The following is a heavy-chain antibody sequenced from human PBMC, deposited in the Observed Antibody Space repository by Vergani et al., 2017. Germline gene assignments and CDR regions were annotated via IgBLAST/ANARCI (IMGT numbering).Heavy chain of an antibody. Sequence: QVQLVQSGAEVKKPGSSVKVSCKASGGTFSSYAISWVRQAPGQGLEWMGWINPNSGGTNYAQKFQGRVTMTRDTSISTAYMELSRLRSDDTAVYYCARDDIVVVPAHNWFDPWGQGTLVTVSS. CDR3: ARDDIVVVPAHNWFDP. CDR1: GGTFSSYA. V-gene: IGHV1-2*02. J-gene: IGHJ5*02. D-gene: IGHD2-2*01. CDR2: INPNSGGT.